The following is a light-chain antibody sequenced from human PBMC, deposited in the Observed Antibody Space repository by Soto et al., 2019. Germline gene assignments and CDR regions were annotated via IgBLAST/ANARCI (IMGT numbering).Light chain of an antibody. CDR1: QSVSSSY. CDR2: GAS. Sequence: EIVLTQSPGTLSLSPGERATLSCRARQSVSSSYLAWYQQKPGQAPRLLVYGASSRATGIPDRFSGSGSGTDFTLTIIRLEPEDFAVYYCQHSGPSPPITFGQGTRLEI. J-gene: IGKJ5*01. CDR3: QHSGPSPPIT. V-gene: IGKV3-20*01.